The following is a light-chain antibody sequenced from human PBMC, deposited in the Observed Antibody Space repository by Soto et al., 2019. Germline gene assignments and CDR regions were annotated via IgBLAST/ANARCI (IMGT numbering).Light chain of an antibody. J-gene: IGKJ1*01. V-gene: IGKV1-5*03. CDR3: QQSYSTFRT. CDR2: KAS. Sequence: DIQMTQSPSTLSGSVGDRVTITCRASQTISSWLAWYQQKPGKAPKLLIYKASTLKSGVPSRFSGSGSGTDFTLTISSLQPEDFATYYCQQSYSTFRTFGQGTKVDIK. CDR1: QTISSW.